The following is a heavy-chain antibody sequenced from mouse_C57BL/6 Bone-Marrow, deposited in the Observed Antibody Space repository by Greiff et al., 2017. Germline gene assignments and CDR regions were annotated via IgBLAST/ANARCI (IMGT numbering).Heavy chain of an antibody. V-gene: IGHV5-12*01. CDR1: GFTFSDYY. CDR3: ARPPLFYYGSSPFAY. J-gene: IGHJ3*01. CDR2: FSNGGGSP. D-gene: IGHD1-1*01. Sequence: EVKLVESGGGLVQPGGSLKLPCAASGFTFSDYYMYWVRQTPEKRLEWVAYFSNGGGSPYYPATVKGRFTISRDNAKNTLYLQMSRLKSEDTAMYYCARPPLFYYGSSPFAYWGQGTLVTVSA.